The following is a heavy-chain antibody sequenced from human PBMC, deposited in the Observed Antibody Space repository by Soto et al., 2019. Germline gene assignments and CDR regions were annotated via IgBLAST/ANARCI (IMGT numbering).Heavy chain of an antibody. Sequence: GGSLRLSCAASGFTFSSYAMKWVRQAPGKGLEWVSLIGESGTPTYYADSVKGRFTISRDNSGNTLFLEMYSLRAEDTAVYYCARYIPGVRYYGMDVWGQGTKVTVSS. CDR2: IGESGTPT. CDR1: GFTFSSYA. V-gene: IGHV3-23*01. D-gene: IGHD2-2*01. J-gene: IGHJ6*02. CDR3: ARYIPGVRYYGMDV.